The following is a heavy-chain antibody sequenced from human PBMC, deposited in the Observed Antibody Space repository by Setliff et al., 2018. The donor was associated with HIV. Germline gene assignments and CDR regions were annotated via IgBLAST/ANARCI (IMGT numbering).Heavy chain of an antibody. CDR1: GNSITSGYY. CDR3: ARGRITMVRGLLDY. D-gene: IGHD3-10*01. Sequence: PSETLSLTCAVSGNSITSGYYWGWIRQPPGKGLEWIGSIHHSGTTYYNPSLKSRLTISVDTAKNQFSLKLSSVTAADTAVYYCARGRITMVRGLLDYWGQGTLVTVSS. V-gene: IGHV4-38-2*01. CDR2: IHHSGTT. J-gene: IGHJ4*02.